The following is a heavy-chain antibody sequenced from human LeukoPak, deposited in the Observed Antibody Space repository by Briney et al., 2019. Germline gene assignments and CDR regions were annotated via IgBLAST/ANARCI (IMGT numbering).Heavy chain of an antibody. J-gene: IGHJ4*02. CDR1: GYSFTNYD. CDR2: INPYNGNT. D-gene: IGHD6-6*01. Sequence: ASVRVSCKTSGYSFTNYDIRWVRQAPGQGLDWMGWINPYNGNTNYAQTLQGRVTMNTDTSKSTAYMELRNLRSDGTAVYYCARVGVRIEAGRGHDYWGQGNLVTVSS. V-gene: IGHV1-18*01. CDR3: ARVGVRIEAGRGHDY.